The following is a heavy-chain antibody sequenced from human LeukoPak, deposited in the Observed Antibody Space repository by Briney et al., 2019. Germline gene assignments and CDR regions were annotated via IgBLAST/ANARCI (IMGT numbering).Heavy chain of an antibody. CDR1: GYTFTIYG. J-gene: IGHJ4*02. D-gene: IGHD3-10*01. Sequence: AAVTVSCMASGYTFTIYGISWVRQAPGEGGEWMGWISHYNPNTNYAQKLQRRVPMPTHTSTSTAYMELRSLRSDDPAVYYCARGRVMVRGVINHYWGQGTLVTVSS. CDR3: ARGRVMVRGVINHY. V-gene: IGHV1-18*01. CDR2: ISHYNPNT.